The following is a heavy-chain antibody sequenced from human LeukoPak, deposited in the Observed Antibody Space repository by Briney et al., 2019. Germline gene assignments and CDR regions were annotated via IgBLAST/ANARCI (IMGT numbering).Heavy chain of an antibody. CDR3: ARDLGRDGYNYYS. Sequence: ASVKVSCKASGYTFTGYYMHWLRQAPGQGLEWMGRINPNSGGTNYAQNFQGRVTMTRDTSISTAYMEMSSLRSDDTAVSYCARDLGRDGYNYYSWGQGTLVTVSS. CDR2: INPNSGGT. V-gene: IGHV1-2*06. D-gene: IGHD5-24*01. J-gene: IGHJ4*02. CDR1: GYTFTGYY.